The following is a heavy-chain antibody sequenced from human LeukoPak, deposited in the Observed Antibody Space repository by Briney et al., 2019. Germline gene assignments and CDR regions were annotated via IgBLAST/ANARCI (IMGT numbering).Heavy chain of an antibody. V-gene: IGHV1-18*01. Sequence: GASVKVSCKASGYTFTIYGISWVRQAPGQGLEWMGWISTYNGNTNYAQKLQGRVTMTRDTSTSTVYMELSSLRSDDTAVYYCARVGFIWFGELSDYYYYMDVWGKGTTVTVSS. CDR1: GYTFTIYG. D-gene: IGHD3-10*01. CDR3: ARVGFIWFGELSDYYYYMDV. J-gene: IGHJ6*03. CDR2: ISTYNGNT.